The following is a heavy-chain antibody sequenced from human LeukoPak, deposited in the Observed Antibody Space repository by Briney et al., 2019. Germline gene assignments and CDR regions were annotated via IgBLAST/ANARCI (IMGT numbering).Heavy chain of an antibody. CDR1: GGIFSSYA. CDR3: ARGGVDCSGGSCPKSWFDP. J-gene: IGHJ5*02. CDR2: IIPIFGSA. Sequence: AASVKVSCKASGGIFSSYAINWVRQAPGQGLEWMGRIIPIFGSANYAQKFQGRVTITADKSTSTAYMELRSLRSDDTAVYYCARGGVDCSGGSCPKSWFDPWGQGTLVTVSS. V-gene: IGHV1-69*06. D-gene: IGHD2-15*01.